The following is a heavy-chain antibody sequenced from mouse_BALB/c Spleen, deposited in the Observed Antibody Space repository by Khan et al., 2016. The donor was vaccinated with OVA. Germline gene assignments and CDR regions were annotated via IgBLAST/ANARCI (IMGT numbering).Heavy chain of an antibody. CDR1: GYSFTNYW. D-gene: IGHD2-4*01. V-gene: IGHV1-5*01. CDR3: TRSYDSYYFDY. CDR2: IYPGISDT. J-gene: IGHJ2*01. Sequence: EVQLQESGTVLARPGASVKMSCKASGYSFTNYWMHWVQQRPGQGLEWIGAIYPGISDTRYNQKFKGKAKLTAVTSASTAYMELSSLTNEDSAVYYCTRSYDSYYFDYWGQGTILTVSS.